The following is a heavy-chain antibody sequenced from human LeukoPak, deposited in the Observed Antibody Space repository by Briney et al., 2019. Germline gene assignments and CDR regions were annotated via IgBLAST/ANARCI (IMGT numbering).Heavy chain of an antibody. CDR3: AREGGRAVPGRFDQ. CDR1: GINFRSSG. CDR2: IQNDGSDK. Sequence: GGSLRLSCAASGINFRSSGMHWVRQAPGKGLEWVTFIQNDGSDKYYAASVKGRFTISRDNSKNTVYLHMASLRADDTALYYCAREGGRAVPGRFDQWGQGTLVAVSS. D-gene: IGHD6-13*01. J-gene: IGHJ4*02. V-gene: IGHV3-30*02.